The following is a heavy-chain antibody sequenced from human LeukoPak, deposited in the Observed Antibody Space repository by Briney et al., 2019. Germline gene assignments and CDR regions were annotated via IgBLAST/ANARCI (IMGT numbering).Heavy chain of an antibody. D-gene: IGHD2-2*01. J-gene: IGHJ4*02. CDR1: GITFSSYS. Sequence: GGALRLSCAASGITFSSYSMSWVRQAPGKGLEWVSSISFSGTTTYYADSVKGRFTVSRDNSKNTLYLQMDGLRAEDTAVYYCARDPTELQLLSYYFDYWGQGTLVAVSS. CDR2: ISFSGTTT. CDR3: ARDPTELQLLSYYFDY. V-gene: IGHV3-23*01.